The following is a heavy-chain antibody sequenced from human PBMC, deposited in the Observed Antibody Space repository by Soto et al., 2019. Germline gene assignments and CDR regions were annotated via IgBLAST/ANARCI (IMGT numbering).Heavy chain of an antibody. V-gene: IGHV4-31*03. CDR1: GGSISSGGYY. CDR3: ARSREAGIAARLWWFDP. D-gene: IGHD6-6*01. CDR2: IYYSGST. Sequence: QVQLQESGPGLVKPSQTLSLTCTVSGGSISSGGYYWSWIRQHPGEGLEWIGYIYYSGSTYYNPSLKCRVTISVDTSKNQLSLKLSSVTAADTAVYYCARSREAGIAARLWWFDPWGQGTLVTVSS. J-gene: IGHJ5*02.